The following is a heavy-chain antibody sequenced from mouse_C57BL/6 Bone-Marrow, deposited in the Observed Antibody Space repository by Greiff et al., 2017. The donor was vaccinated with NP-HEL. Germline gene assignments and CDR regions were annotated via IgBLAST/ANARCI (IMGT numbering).Heavy chain of an antibody. J-gene: IGHJ1*03. CDR3: TGGTTVVRYFDV. CDR2: IYPGNSDT. D-gene: IGHD1-1*01. Sequence: VQLQQSGTVLARPGASVKMSCKTSGYTFTSYWMHWVKQRPGQGLEWIGAIYPGNSDTSYNQKFKGKAKLTAVTSASTAYLELSSLTNEDSAVYYCTGGTTVVRYFDVWGTGTTVTVSS. V-gene: IGHV1-5*01. CDR1: GYTFTSYW.